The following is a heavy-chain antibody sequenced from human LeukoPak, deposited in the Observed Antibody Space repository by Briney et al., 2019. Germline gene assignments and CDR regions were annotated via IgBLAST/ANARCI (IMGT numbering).Heavy chain of an antibody. V-gene: IGHV1-2*02. CDR2: INPNSGGT. CDR1: GYTFTSFG. CDR3: ARDAGLYGSGSYLTY. Sequence: ASVKVSCKASGYTFTSFGISWVRQAPGQGLEWMGWINPNSGGTNYAQKFQGRVTMTRDTSISTAYMELSRLRSDDTAVYFCARDAGLYGSGSYLTYWGQGTLVTVSS. J-gene: IGHJ4*02. D-gene: IGHD3-10*01.